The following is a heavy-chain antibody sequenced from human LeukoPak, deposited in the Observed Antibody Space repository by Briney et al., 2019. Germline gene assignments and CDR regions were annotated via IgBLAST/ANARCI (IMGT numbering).Heavy chain of an antibody. J-gene: IGHJ4*02. CDR1: GFTVSNNY. V-gene: IGHV3-53*01. Sequence: GGSLRLSCVVSGFTVSNNYMSWVRQAPRKGLEWVSPIYSGGSTYYADSVKGRFTISRDNSKNTVYLQMNSLRAEDTAMYYCARRDDHNGRDYWGQGTLVTVSS. CDR2: IYSGGST. CDR3: ARRDDHNGRDY. D-gene: IGHD5-24*01.